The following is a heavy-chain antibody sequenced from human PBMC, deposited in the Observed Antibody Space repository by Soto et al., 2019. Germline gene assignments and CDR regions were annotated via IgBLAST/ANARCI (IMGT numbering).Heavy chain of an antibody. CDR3: TTFRYSYGNSANYLWDL. D-gene: IGHD3-22*01. CDR1: GFTFSDAW. V-gene: IGHV3-15*07. Sequence: GGSLRLSCAASGFTFSDAWMNWVRQAPGKGLEWVGRIKSKTDGGTTDYAAPVKGRFTISRDDSKNTLYLQMNSPKTEDTAVYFCTTFRYSYGNSANYLWDLWGQGTLVTVSS. CDR2: IKSKTDGGTT. J-gene: IGHJ4*02.